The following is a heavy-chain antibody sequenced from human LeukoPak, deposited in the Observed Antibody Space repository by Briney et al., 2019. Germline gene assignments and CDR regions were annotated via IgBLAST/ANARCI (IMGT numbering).Heavy chain of an antibody. CDR3: ARAEEYRIDY. CDR2: IIPILGIA. Sequence: ASVKVSCKASVGTFSSYAISWVRQAPGQGLEWMGRIIPILGIANYAQKFQGRVTITADKSTSTAYMELSSLRSEDTAVYYCARAEEYRIDYWGQGTLVTVSS. D-gene: IGHD2/OR15-2a*01. CDR1: VGTFSSYA. J-gene: IGHJ4*02. V-gene: IGHV1-69*04.